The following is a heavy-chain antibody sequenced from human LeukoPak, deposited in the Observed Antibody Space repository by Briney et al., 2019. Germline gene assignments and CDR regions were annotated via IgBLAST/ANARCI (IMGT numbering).Heavy chain of an antibody. CDR3: AGSGQQRANWFDP. D-gene: IGHD3-10*01. J-gene: IGHJ5*02. CDR1: GGSISSSSYY. CDR2: IYYSGST. V-gene: IGHV4-39*01. Sequence: SETLSLTCTVSGGSISSSSYYWGWIRQPPGKGLEWIGSIYYSGSTYYNPSLKSRVTISVDTSKNQFSLKLSSVTAADTAVYYCAGSGQQRANWFDPWGQGTLVTVSS.